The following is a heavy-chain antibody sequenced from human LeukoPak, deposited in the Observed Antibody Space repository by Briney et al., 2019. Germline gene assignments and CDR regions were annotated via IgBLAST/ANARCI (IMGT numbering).Heavy chain of an antibody. J-gene: IGHJ4*02. V-gene: IGHV1-69*04. Sequence: ASVKVSCKASGGTFSSYAISWVRQAPGQGLEWMGRIIPILGIANYAQKFQGRVTITADKSTSTAYMELSSLRSEDTAVYYCARRHGRCSDGSCYYPDYWGQGTLVTVSS. D-gene: IGHD2-15*01. CDR2: IIPILGIA. CDR3: ARRHGRCSDGSCYYPDY. CDR1: GGTFSSYA.